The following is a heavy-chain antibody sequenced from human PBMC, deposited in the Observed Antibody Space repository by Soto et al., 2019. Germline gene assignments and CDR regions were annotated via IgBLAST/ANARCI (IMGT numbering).Heavy chain of an antibody. J-gene: IGHJ4*02. CDR2: ISPYNDNK. V-gene: IGHV1-18*01. D-gene: IGHD1-7*01. CDR3: ARELSALGTIDF. CDR1: GYTFNIYG. Sequence: QVQLVQSEAEVKKPGASVKVSCKASGYTFNIYGISWVRQAPGQGLEWMGWISPYNDNKKYAQNLQGRVTMTTDPSTSTAYMELRSLRSDDTAVYYCARELSALGTIDFWGQGTLVTVSS.